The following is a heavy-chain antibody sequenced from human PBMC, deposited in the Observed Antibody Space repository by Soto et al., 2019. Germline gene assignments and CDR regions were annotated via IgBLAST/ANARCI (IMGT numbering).Heavy chain of an antibody. D-gene: IGHD2-21*01. CDR1: GGSISSGGYY. CDR3: ARHSGGDYYYYYGMDV. J-gene: IGHJ6*02. Sequence: SETLSLTCTVSGGSISSGGYYWSWIRQHPGKGLEWIGYIYYSGSTYYNPSLKSRVTISVDTSKNQFSLKLSSVTAADTAVYYCARHSGGDYYYYYGMDVWGQGTTVTVSS. CDR2: IYYSGST. V-gene: IGHV4-31*03.